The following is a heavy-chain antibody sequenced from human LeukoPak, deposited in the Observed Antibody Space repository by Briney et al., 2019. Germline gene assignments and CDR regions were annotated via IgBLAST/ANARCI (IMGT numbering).Heavy chain of an antibody. CDR1: GFTFDDYA. CDR3: AEIAAAGKDDY. D-gene: IGHD6-13*01. Sequence: GGSLRLSCAASGFTFDDYAMHWVRQAPGKGLEWVSGISWNSGSIGYADSVKGRFTISRDNAKNSLYLQMNSLRAEDTALYYCAEIAAAGKDDYWGQGTLVTVSS. CDR2: ISWNSGSI. V-gene: IGHV3-9*01. J-gene: IGHJ4*02.